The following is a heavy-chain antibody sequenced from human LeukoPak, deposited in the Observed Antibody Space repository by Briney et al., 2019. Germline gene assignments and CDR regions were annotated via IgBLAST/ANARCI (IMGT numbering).Heavy chain of an antibody. Sequence: GSLXLSCAASGFTFSSYSMNWVREAPGEGVEWVSSISSSSSYIYYADSVKGRFTISRDNAKNSLYLQMNSLTAEDTAVYYCARDFGWELVFDYWGQGTLVTVSS. J-gene: IGHJ4*02. CDR3: ARDFGWELVFDY. D-gene: IGHD1-26*01. CDR1: GFTFSSYS. CDR2: ISSSSSYI. V-gene: IGHV3-21*01.